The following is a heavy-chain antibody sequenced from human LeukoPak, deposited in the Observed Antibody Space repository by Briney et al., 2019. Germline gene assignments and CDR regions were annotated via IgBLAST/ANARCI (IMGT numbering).Heavy chain of an antibody. V-gene: IGHV3-21*01. CDR3: ARDLIDFWSGYYYYFDY. D-gene: IGHD3-3*01. Sequence: GGSLRLSCAASGFTFSSYSMNWVRQAPGKGLEWVSYISSSSSYIYYVDSVKGRFTISRDNAKNSLYLQMNSLRAEDTAVYYCARDLIDFWSGYYYYFDYWGQGTLVTVSS. J-gene: IGHJ4*02. CDR1: GFTFSSYS. CDR2: ISSSSSYI.